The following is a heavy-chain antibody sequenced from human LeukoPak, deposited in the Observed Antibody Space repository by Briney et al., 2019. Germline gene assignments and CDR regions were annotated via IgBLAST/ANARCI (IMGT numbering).Heavy chain of an antibody. J-gene: IGHJ5*02. CDR3: AGGYSSSWASRFDP. V-gene: IGHV3-48*01. Sequence: GGSLRLSCAASGFTFSSYSMNWVRQAPGEGLEWVSYISSSSSTIYYADSVKGRFTISRDNAKNSLYLQMNSLRAEDTAVYYCAGGYSSSWASRFDPWGQGTLVTVSS. CDR1: GFTFSSYS. CDR2: ISSSSSTI. D-gene: IGHD6-13*01.